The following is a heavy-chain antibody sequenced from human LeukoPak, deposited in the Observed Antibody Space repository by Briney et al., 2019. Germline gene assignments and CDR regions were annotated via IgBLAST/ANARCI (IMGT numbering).Heavy chain of an antibody. D-gene: IGHD2-15*01. CDR3: ARDAARYCSGGSCYYFDY. CDR2: ISYDGSNK. J-gene: IGHJ4*02. CDR1: GFTFSSYA. V-gene: IGHV3-30*04. Sequence: GGSLRLSCAASGFTFSSYAMHWVRQAPGKGLEWVAVISYDGSNKYYADSVKGRFTISRDNSKNTLYLQMNGLRAEDTAVYYCARDAARYCSGGSCYYFDYWGQGTLVTVSS.